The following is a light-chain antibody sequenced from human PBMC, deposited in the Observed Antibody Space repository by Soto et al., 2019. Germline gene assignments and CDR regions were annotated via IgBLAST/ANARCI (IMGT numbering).Light chain of an antibody. CDR2: SDD. V-gene: IGLV1-44*01. CDR1: SSNIGSNA. J-gene: IGLJ1*01. Sequence: QSVLTQPPSASGTPGQKVTISCSGSSSNIGSNAVNWYQQVPGTAPNLLIYSDDQRPSGVPDRFSGSKSGTSASLAISGLQSEDEADYICAAWNDNLNGPSYVFGTGTKVT. CDR3: AAWNDNLNGPSYV.